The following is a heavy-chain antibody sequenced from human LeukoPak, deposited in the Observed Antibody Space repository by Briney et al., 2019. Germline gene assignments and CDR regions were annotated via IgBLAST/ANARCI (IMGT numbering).Heavy chain of an antibody. Sequence: PGGSLRLSCAASGFTFSSYSMNWVRQAPGKGLEWVSYISSSSSTIYYADSAKGRFTISRDNAKNSLYLQMNSLRAEDTAVYYCAKAMTTVTTSILHWGQGTLVTVSS. D-gene: IGHD4-17*01. CDR2: ISSSSSTI. V-gene: IGHV3-48*01. CDR3: AKAMTTVTTSILH. J-gene: IGHJ4*02. CDR1: GFTFSSYS.